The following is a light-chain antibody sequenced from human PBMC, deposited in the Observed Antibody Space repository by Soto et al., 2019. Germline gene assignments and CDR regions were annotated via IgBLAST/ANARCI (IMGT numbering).Light chain of an antibody. CDR3: QQFGSAPEGT. Sequence: EIVLTQSPGTLSLSPGERATLSCRASQIISSTYLAWYQQKPGRPPRLLIFGASSRATGIPDRFSGSGSGTDFTLTISRLEPEDFAVYYCQQFGSAPEGTFGQGTKVDI. V-gene: IGKV3-20*01. CDR2: GAS. CDR1: QIISSTY. J-gene: IGKJ1*01.